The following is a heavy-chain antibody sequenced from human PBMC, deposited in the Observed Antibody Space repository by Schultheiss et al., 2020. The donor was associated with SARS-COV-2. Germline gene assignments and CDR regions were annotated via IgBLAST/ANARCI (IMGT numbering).Heavy chain of an antibody. D-gene: IGHD3-10*01. CDR1: GFTFSSYG. CDR3: ARGPEGYGSGSYLIYY. CDR2: IWYDGSNK. J-gene: IGHJ4*02. Sequence: GGSLRLSCAASGFTFSSYGMHWVRQAPGKGLEWVAVIWYDGSNKYYADSVKGRFTISRDNSKNTLYLQMNSLRAEDTAVYYCARGPEGYGSGSYLIYYWGQGTLVTVSS. V-gene: IGHV3-33*08.